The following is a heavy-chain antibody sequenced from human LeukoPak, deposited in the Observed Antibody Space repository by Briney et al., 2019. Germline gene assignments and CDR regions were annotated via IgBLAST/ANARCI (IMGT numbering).Heavy chain of an antibody. J-gene: IGHJ4*02. CDR3: ASSPTVYCSSTSCPIVLDY. V-gene: IGHV4-30-4*01. CDR2: IYYSGST. Sequence: SETLSLTCTVSGGSISSGDYYWSWIRQPPGKGLEWIGYIYYSGSTYYNPSLKSRVTISVDTSKNQFSLKLSSVTAADTAVYYCASSPTVYCSSTSCPIVLDYWGQGTLVTVSS. D-gene: IGHD2-2*01. CDR1: GGSISSGDYY.